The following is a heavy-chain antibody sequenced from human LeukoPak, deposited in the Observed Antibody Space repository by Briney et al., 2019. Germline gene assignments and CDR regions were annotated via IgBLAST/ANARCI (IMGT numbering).Heavy chain of an antibody. V-gene: IGHV4-59*01. D-gene: IGHD7-27*01. CDR3: AMTGEDWGYYYYMDV. Sequence: SETLSLTCTVSGGSISSYYWSWIRQPPGKGLEWIGYIYYSGSTNYNPSLKSRVTISVDTSKNQFSLKLSSVTAADTAVYYCAMTGEDWGYYYYMDVWGKGTTVTVSS. CDR2: IYYSGST. J-gene: IGHJ6*03. CDR1: GGSISSYY.